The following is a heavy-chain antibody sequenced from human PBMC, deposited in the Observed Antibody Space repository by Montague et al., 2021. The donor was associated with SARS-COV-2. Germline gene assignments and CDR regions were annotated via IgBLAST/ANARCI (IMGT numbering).Heavy chain of an antibody. CDR1: SGSISSGGYH. D-gene: IGHD1-14*01. J-gene: IGHJ3*02. Sequence: TLSLTCTVSSGSISSGGYHWSWIRQFPGKALEWIGYIYYSGKTLYNASLKSRVTLAMDTSKSQLSLRLTSVTAADTAVYYCARGMYGLTETTDAFGIWGQGTMVSVSS. CDR3: ARGMYGLTETTDAFGI. CDR2: IYYSGKT. V-gene: IGHV4-31*03.